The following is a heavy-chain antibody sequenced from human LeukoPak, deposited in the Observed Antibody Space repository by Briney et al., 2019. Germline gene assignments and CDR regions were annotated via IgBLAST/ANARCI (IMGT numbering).Heavy chain of an antibody. Sequence: SETLSLTCAVSGGSFSGYYWIWIRQAPTKGLQWIGEINHSGSTNYNPSLKSRVTMSVNTSENQFSLNLSSVTAADTAVYYCARGPKLTRGVTNWFDPWGQGTLVTVSS. J-gene: IGHJ5*02. D-gene: IGHD3-10*01. CDR1: GGSFSGYY. CDR3: ARGPKLTRGVTNWFDP. CDR2: INHSGST. V-gene: IGHV4-34*01.